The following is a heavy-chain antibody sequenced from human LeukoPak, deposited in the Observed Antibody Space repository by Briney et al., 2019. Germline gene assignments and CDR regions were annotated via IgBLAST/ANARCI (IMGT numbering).Heavy chain of an antibody. CDR2: INHSGST. Sequence: SETLSLTCTVSGGSISSYYWSWIRQPPGKGLEWIGEINHSGSTNYNPSLKSRVTISVDTSKNQFSLKLSSVTAADTAVYYCARGGDYGGNYDAFDIWGQGTMVTVSS. J-gene: IGHJ3*02. CDR1: GGSISSYY. CDR3: ARGGDYGGNYDAFDI. D-gene: IGHD4-23*01. V-gene: IGHV4-34*01.